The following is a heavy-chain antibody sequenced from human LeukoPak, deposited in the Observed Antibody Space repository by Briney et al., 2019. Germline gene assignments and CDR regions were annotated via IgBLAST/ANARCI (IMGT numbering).Heavy chain of an antibody. J-gene: IGHJ3*02. D-gene: IGHD2-2*02. CDR1: GFTFSSYG. V-gene: IGHV3-30*03. CDR3: ARGHTRAFDI. CDR2: ISYNGSNK. Sequence: QTGGSLRLSCAASGFTFSSYGMHWVRQAPGKGLGWVAVISYNGSNKYYADSVKGRFTISRDNSKNTLYLQMNSLRAEDTAVYYCARGHTRAFDIWGQGTMVTVSS.